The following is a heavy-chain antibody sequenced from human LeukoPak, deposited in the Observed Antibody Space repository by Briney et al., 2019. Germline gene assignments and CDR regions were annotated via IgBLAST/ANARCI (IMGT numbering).Heavy chain of an antibody. J-gene: IGHJ4*02. CDR3: ARDGGIAAAGTWYFDY. D-gene: IGHD6-13*01. CDR1: GDSVSSNSAA. CDR2: TYYRSKWYN. V-gene: IGHV6-1*01. Sequence: SQTLSLTCAISGDSVSSNSAAWNWIWQSPSRGLEWLGRTYYRSKWYNDYAVSVKSRITINPDTSKNQFSLQLNSVTPEDTAVYYCARDGGIAAAGTWYFDYWGQGTLVTVSS.